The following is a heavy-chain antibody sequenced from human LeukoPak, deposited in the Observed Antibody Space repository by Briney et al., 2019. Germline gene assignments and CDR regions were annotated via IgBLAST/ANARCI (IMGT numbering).Heavy chain of an antibody. J-gene: IGHJ6*02. CDR1: GYTFTSYG. V-gene: IGHV1-18*01. D-gene: IGHD6-19*01. Sequence: ASVKVSCKASGYTFTSYGISWVRQAAGQGLEWMGWISAYNGNTNYAQKLQGRVTMTTDTSTSTAYMELRSLRSDDTAVYYCARDPKQWLVTYYYYGMDVWGQGTTVTVSS. CDR3: ARDPKQWLVTYYYYGMDV. CDR2: ISAYNGNT.